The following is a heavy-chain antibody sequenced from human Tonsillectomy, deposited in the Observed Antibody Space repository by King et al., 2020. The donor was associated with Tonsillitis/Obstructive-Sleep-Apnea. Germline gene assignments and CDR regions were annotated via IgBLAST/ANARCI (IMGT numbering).Heavy chain of an antibody. CDR1: GGSISTYY. Sequence: QLQASGPGLVKPSATLSLTCTVSGGSISTYYWSWIRQPPGKGLEWIGYISYSGSTNYNPSLRSRVTISVDTSKNQFSLNLNSVTAADTAVYYCARDMVLEAGGDAFDIWGQGTMVTVSS. V-gene: IGHV4-59*01. CDR3: ARDMVLEAGGDAFDI. D-gene: IGHD2-8*01. J-gene: IGHJ3*02. CDR2: ISYSGST.